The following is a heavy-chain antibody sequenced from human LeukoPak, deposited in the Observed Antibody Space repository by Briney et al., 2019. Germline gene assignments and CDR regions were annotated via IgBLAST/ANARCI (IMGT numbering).Heavy chain of an antibody. CDR2: ISSSGSTI. V-gene: IGHV3-48*04. CDR3: AELGITMIGGV. D-gene: IGHD3-10*02. J-gene: IGHJ6*04. CDR1: GFTFSNYG. Sequence: GGSLRLSCAATGFTFSNYGMHWVRQAPGKGLEWVSYISSSGSTIYYADSVKGRFTISRDNAKNSLYLQMNSLRAEDTAVYYCAELGITMIGGVWGKGTTVTISS.